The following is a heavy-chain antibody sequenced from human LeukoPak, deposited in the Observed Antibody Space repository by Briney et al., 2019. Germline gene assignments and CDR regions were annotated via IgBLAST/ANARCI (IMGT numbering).Heavy chain of an antibody. CDR3: AKLSIGSIFNY. V-gene: IGHV3-7*01. Sequence: GGSLRLSCAASGFTFSSYWMSWVRQAPGKGLEWVANIKQDGSEKYYVDSVKGRFTISRDNAKNSLYLQMNSLRAEDTAVYYCAKLSIGSIFNYWGQGTLVTVSS. CDR1: GFTFSSYW. D-gene: IGHD2/OR15-2a*01. J-gene: IGHJ4*02. CDR2: IKQDGSEK.